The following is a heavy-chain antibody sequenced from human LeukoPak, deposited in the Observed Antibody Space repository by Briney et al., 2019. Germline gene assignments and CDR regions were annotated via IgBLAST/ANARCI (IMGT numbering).Heavy chain of an antibody. CDR3: VKDTGRGDF. CDR1: GFIFSNYG. V-gene: IGHV3-30*02. D-gene: IGHD1-14*01. CDR2: LHNDETEI. J-gene: IGHJ4*02. Sequence: PGGSLRLSCAASGFIFSNYGMHWVRQAPGKGLEWVAFLHNDETEIYYADSVKGRFTISRDNPKNTLYLQMSSLRDEDMAVYYCVKDTGRGDFWGQGTQVTVSS.